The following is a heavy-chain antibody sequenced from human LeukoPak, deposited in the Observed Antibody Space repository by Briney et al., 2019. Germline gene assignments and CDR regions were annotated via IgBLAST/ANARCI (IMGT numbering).Heavy chain of an antibody. Sequence: PSETLSLTCAVYGGSFSGYYWSWIRQPPGKGLEWIGEINHSGSTNYNPSLESRVTISVDTSKNQFSLKLSSVTAADTAVYYCARGSAAAGTGYWGQGTLVTVSS. J-gene: IGHJ4*02. CDR3: ARGSAAAGTGY. CDR1: GGSFSGYY. D-gene: IGHD6-13*01. CDR2: INHSGST. V-gene: IGHV4-34*01.